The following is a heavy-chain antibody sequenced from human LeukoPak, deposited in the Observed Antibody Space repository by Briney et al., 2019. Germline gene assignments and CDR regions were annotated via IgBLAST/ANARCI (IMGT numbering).Heavy chain of an antibody. Sequence: GGSLRLSCAASGFTFSRHARGWVRQAQGKGLEWVSTTGLNSVNTLCAESVQGRFSISRDNSKNTLDLQMDNLRVDDTAVYYCAKGDDIGKHPTRAYYFDTWGQGTLVTVSS. D-gene: IGHD5-24*01. CDR1: GFTFSRHA. V-gene: IGHV3-23*01. J-gene: IGHJ4*02. CDR3: AKGDDIGKHPTRAYYFDT. CDR2: TGLNSVNT.